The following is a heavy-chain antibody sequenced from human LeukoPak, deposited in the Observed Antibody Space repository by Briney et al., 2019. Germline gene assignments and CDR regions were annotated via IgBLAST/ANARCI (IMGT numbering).Heavy chain of an antibody. CDR1: GFTFSNAW. D-gene: IGHD2-15*01. Sequence: KPGGSLRLSCAAPGFTFSNAWMSWVRQAPGKGLEWVGRIKSKSDGGTTDYAAPVKGRFTISRGDSKNTVYLQMNSLKTEDTALYYCAAIPPGAATCDYWGQGTLVIVSS. V-gene: IGHV3-15*01. CDR3: AAIPPGAATCDY. CDR2: IKSKSDGGTT. J-gene: IGHJ4*02.